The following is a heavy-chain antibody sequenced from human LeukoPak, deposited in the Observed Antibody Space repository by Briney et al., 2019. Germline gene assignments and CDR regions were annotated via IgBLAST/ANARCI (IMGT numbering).Heavy chain of an antibody. V-gene: IGHV4-39*07. CDR1: GASISTGGYY. J-gene: IGHJ4*02. D-gene: IGHD5-12*01. CDR2: IYYRGNT. Sequence: SETLSLTCTVSGASISTGGYYWGWFRQPPGNGLEWIGTIYYRGNTYYNPPLEGRVTMSVDTSKNQFSLNVISMTAADTAMYYCASERGYHANWGQGTLVTVSS. CDR3: ASERGYHAN.